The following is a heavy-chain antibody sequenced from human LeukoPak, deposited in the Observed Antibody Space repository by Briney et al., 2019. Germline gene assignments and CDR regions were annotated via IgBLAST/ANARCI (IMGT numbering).Heavy chain of an antibody. V-gene: IGHV3-30*04. J-gene: IGHJ5*02. Sequence: GRSLRLSCAASGFTFSSYAMHWVRQAPGKGLEWVAVISYDGSNKYYADSVKGRFTISRDNSKNTLYLQMNSLGAEDTAVYYCASSSRRSAKKVYNWFDPWGQGTLVTVSS. CDR3: ASSSRRSAKKVYNWFDP. CDR1: GFTFSSYA. D-gene: IGHD6-13*01. CDR2: ISYDGSNK.